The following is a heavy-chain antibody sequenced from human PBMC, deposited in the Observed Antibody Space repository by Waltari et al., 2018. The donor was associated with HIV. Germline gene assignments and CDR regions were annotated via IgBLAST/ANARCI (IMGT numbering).Heavy chain of an antibody. CDR2: ISSSGSTI. J-gene: IGHJ4*02. CDR1: GFTFSTYE. Sequence: EVQVVESGGGLVQPGGSLRLSCAASGFTFSTYEMNWVRQAPGKGLEWVSYISSSGSTIYYADSVKGRVTISRDNAKNSLYLQMNSLRAEDTAVYFCARDGSSYYGLDYWGRGTLVTVSS. CDR3: ARDGSSYYGLDY. D-gene: IGHD1-26*01. V-gene: IGHV3-48*03.